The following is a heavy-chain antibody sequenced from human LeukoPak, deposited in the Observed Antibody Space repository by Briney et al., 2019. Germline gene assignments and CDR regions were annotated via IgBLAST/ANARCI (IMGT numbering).Heavy chain of an antibody. D-gene: IGHD5-18*01. J-gene: IGHJ6*03. Sequence: PSETLSLTCTVSGGSISSYYWSWIRQPPGKGLEWIGYIYYSGGTNYNPSLKSRVTISVDMSKNQFSLKLRSVTAADTAVYYCARTTEGGYTYDYFYYYYMDVWGKGTTVTISS. CDR3: ARTTEGGYTYDYFYYYYMDV. V-gene: IGHV4-59*01. CDR2: IYYSGGT. CDR1: GGSISSYY.